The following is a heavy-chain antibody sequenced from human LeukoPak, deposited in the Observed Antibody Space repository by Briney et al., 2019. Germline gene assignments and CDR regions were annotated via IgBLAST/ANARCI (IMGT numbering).Heavy chain of an antibody. D-gene: IGHD3-22*01. V-gene: IGHV3-30*04. J-gene: IGHJ4*02. Sequence: PGRSLRLPCAASGFTFSSYAMHWGRQAPGKGVEGVAVISYDGSKKYYADSVKGGLTISRDNSKKTLYMQKNRRRAEDTGGYYCAKTHYYDPTYDKPYTPHSDYWGQGALVTVSS. CDR1: GFTFSSYA. CDR2: ISYDGSKK. CDR3: AKTHYYDPTYDKPYTPHSDY.